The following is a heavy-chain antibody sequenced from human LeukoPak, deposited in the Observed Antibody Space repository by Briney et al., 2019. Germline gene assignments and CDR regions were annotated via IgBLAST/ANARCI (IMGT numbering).Heavy chain of an antibody. D-gene: IGHD2-15*01. CDR2: ISSSGSTI. Sequence: GGSLRLSCAASGFTFSDYYMSWIRQAPGKGLEWVSYISSSGSTIYYADSVKGRFTISRDNAKNTLYLQMNSLRAEDTAVYYCASGYCSGGSCYWGYFQHWGQGTLVTVSS. CDR1: GFTFSDYY. CDR3: ASGYCSGGSCYWGYFQH. V-gene: IGHV3-11*04. J-gene: IGHJ1*01.